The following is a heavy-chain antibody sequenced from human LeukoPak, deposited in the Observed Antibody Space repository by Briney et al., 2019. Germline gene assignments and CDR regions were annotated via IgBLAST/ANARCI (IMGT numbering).Heavy chain of an antibody. V-gene: IGHV3-23*01. CDR1: GFTFTDYA. CDR2: ISGIATGGNT. Sequence: GGSLRLSCATSGFTFTDYAMNWVRQAPGKGREWVSAISGIATGGNTYYRDSVKGQFTISRDNSKNMLYLEMNSLRAEDTAVYYCAKGTTDYGSGYGMDVWGKGTTVTVSS. J-gene: IGHJ6*04. D-gene: IGHD3-10*01. CDR3: AKGTTDYGSGYGMDV.